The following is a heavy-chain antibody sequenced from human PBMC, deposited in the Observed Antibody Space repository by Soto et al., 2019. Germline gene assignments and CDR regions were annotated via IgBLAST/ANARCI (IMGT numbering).Heavy chain of an antibody. CDR2: IYSGGST. Sequence: GGSLRLSCAASGFTVSSNYMNWVRQAPGKGLEWVSVIYSGGSTYYAASVKGRLTISRDNSKNTLYLQMNSLRAEDTTVYYCVVRPIGDYFANWGQGTLVTVSS. D-gene: IGHD3-10*01. CDR1: GFTVSSNY. CDR3: VVRPIGDYFAN. V-gene: IGHV3-66*01. J-gene: IGHJ4*02.